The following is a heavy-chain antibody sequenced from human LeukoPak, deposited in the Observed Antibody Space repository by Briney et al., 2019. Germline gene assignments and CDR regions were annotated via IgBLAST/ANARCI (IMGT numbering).Heavy chain of an antibody. V-gene: IGHV1-8*01. Sequence: ASVKVSCKASGYTFTSYDINWVRQATGQGLEWMGWMNPNSGNTGYAQKFQGRVTMTRNTSISTAYMELSSLRSGDTAVYYCARAYCSSTSCYVSWFDPWGQGTLVTVSS. D-gene: IGHD2-2*01. CDR2: MNPNSGNT. CDR3: ARAYCSSTSCYVSWFDP. J-gene: IGHJ5*02. CDR1: GYTFTSYD.